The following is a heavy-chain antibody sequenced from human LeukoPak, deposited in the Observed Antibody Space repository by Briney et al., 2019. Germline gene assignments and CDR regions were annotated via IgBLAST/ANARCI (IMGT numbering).Heavy chain of an antibody. V-gene: IGHV3-30*02. CDR1: GFIFSSYG. CDR2: IRYDGSRK. D-gene: IGHD3-16*01. Sequence: PGGSLRLSCAASGFIFSSYGMSWVRQAPDKGLEWVAFIRYDGSRKYYADSVKGRFTISRDNSKNTLYLQMNSLRAEDTAMYYCARGPYVGGNYYYYYYMDVWGKGTTVTISS. J-gene: IGHJ6*03. CDR3: ARGPYVGGNYYYYYYMDV.